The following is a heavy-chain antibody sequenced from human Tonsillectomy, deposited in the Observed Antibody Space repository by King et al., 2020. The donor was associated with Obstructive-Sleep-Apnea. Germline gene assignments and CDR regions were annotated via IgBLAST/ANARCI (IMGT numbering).Heavy chain of an antibody. D-gene: IGHD1-1*01. CDR2: IIPILGTA. CDR1: GDTFHNYA. CDR3: AAGERGADY. Sequence: QLVQSGAEVKKPGSSVKVSCKASGDTFHNYAIPWVRQAPGQGLEWMGGIIPILGTANYAQKFQGRVTITADKSTSTAYMELSSLTSEDTATFYCAAGERGADYWGQGTLVTVSS. V-gene: IGHV1-69*10. J-gene: IGHJ4*01.